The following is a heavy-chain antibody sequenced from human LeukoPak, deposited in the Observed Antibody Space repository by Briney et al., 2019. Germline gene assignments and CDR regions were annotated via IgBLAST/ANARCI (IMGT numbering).Heavy chain of an antibody. D-gene: IGHD3/OR15-3a*01. CDR1: GYTFTSYY. V-gene: IGHV1-46*01. CDR2: INPSGGST. J-gene: IGHJ4*02. Sequence: GASVKVSCKASGYTFTSYYMHWVRQAPGQGLEWMGIINPSGGSTSYAQKFQGRVTMTRDMSTSTVYMELSSLRSEDTAVYYCARIPRRGFLGWWGFDYWGQGTLVTVSS. CDR3: ARIPRRGFLGWWGFDY.